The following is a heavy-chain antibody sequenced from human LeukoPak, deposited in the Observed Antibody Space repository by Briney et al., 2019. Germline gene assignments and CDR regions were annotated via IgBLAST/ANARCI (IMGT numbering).Heavy chain of an antibody. V-gene: IGHV1-24*01. CDR1: GYTLTELS. CDR2: FDPEDGET. CDR3: ARNFDWLFTAYYFDY. J-gene: IGHJ4*02. Sequence: ASVKVSCKVSGYTLTELSMHWVRQAPGKGLEWMGGFDPEDGETIYAQKFQGRVTMTRDTSISTAYMELSRLRSDDTAVYYCARNFDWLFTAYYFDYWGQGTLVTVSS. D-gene: IGHD3-9*01.